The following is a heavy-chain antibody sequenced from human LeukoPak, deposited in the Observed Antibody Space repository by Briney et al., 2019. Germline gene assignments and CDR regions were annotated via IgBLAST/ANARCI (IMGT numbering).Heavy chain of an antibody. CDR1: GFTFSSYS. Sequence: GGSLRLSCAASGFTFSSYSMNWIRQAPGKGLEWVSSISSSSSYIYYADSVKGRFTISRDNAKNSLYLQMNSLRAEDTAVYYCARDLGSGSYYKHDYWGQGTLVTVSS. D-gene: IGHD3-10*02. CDR3: ARDLGSGSYYKHDY. CDR2: ISSSSSYI. V-gene: IGHV3-21*01. J-gene: IGHJ4*02.